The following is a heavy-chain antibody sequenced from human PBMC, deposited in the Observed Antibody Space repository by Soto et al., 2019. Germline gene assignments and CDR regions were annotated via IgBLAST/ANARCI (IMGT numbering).Heavy chain of an antibody. J-gene: IGHJ4*02. CDR1: GFTFSNYA. V-gene: IGHV3-30-3*01. CDR2: ISYDGIHK. Sequence: GGSLRLSCAASGFTFSNYAMHWVRQAPGKGLEWVAVISYDGIHKYYAAPVKGRFTISRDNSMNTVYLQMNSLRAEDTALYYCARSDTSTRSGDYWGQGALVTVSS. D-gene: IGHD3-3*01. CDR3: ARSDTSTRSGDY.